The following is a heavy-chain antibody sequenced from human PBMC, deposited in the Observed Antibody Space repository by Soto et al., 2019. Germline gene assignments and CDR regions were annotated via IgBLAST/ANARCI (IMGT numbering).Heavy chain of an antibody. Sequence: ASVKVSCKTSGYIFTDHLIHWVRQSPGQGLQWVGWVHPDSGGTNVAQAYQDRVTMTADTSITTAYMDLARLRPDDTAIFYCARGAQGYFPVSGIYFYFDHWGQGTPVTVSS. V-gene: IGHV1-2*02. CDR3: ARGAQGYFPVSGIYFYFDH. J-gene: IGHJ4*02. CDR1: GYIFTDHL. CDR2: VHPDSGGT. D-gene: IGHD3-22*01.